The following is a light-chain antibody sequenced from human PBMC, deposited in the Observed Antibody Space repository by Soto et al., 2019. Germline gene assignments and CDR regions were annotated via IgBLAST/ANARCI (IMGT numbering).Light chain of an antibody. CDR1: QSISNC. Sequence: DIQMNKSPSTLSASLGDRVSITCRASQSISNCLAWYQQKPGKAPKLLIHKASTLESGVPSRLSGSGSGTEFSLTISSLQPDDFATYYCQQYNHYWTFGQGTKVDIK. CDR2: KAS. J-gene: IGKJ1*01. V-gene: IGKV1-5*03. CDR3: QQYNHYWT.